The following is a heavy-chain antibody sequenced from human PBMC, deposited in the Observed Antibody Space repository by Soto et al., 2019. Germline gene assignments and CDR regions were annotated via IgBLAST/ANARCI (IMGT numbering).Heavy chain of an antibody. D-gene: IGHD3-16*01. V-gene: IGHV4-59*08. CDR3: VRHEGTWGYYYYMDV. J-gene: IGHJ6*03. Sequence: QVQLQESGPGLVKPSETLSLTCTVSGGSISSYYWSWIRQPPGKGLEWIGYIYYSGSTNYNPSLKSRVTISVDTSKNQFSLKLSSVTAADTAVYYCVRHEGTWGYYYYMDVWGKGTTVTVSS. CDR2: IYYSGST. CDR1: GGSISSYY.